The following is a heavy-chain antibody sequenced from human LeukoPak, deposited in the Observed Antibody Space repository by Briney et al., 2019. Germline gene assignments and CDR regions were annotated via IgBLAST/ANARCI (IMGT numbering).Heavy chain of an antibody. V-gene: IGHV4-59*01. CDR1: GGSINSYY. CDR3: ARDESGTSAFVI. Sequence: SETLSLTCTVSGGSINSYYWSWIRQPPEKGLEWIGYIYYSGSTNYNPSLKSRVTISVDTSKNQFSLKLSSVTAADTAVYYCARDESGTSAFVIWGQGTMVTVSS. D-gene: IGHD1-1*01. CDR2: IYYSGST. J-gene: IGHJ3*02.